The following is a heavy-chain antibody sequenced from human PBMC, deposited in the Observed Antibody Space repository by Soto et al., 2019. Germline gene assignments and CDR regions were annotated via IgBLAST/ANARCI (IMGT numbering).Heavy chain of an antibody. V-gene: IGHV4-59*01. D-gene: IGHD3-3*01. CDR1: GGSISSYY. Sequence: PSETLSLTCTVSGGSISSYYWSWIRQPPGKGLEWIGYIYYSGSTNYNPSLKSRVTISVDTSKNQFSLKLSSVTAADTAVYYCARRRYDFWSGYLDYWGKGTLVTVSS. J-gene: IGHJ4*02. CDR3: ARRRYDFWSGYLDY. CDR2: IYYSGST.